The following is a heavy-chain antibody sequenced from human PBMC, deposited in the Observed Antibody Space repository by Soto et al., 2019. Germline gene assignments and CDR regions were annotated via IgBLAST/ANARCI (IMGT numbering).Heavy chain of an antibody. CDR2: IYAGGTT. CDR3: SHWGFF. J-gene: IGHJ4*02. Sequence: GGSLRLSCAASGSTVSNYDMSWFRQAPGKGLEWVSIIYAGGTTYYTDSVKGRFTISRDSSKNTLFLQMNSLRAEDTAVYYCSHWGFFWGRGTLVTVSS. CDR1: GSTVSNYD. V-gene: IGHV3-66*01. D-gene: IGHD7-27*01.